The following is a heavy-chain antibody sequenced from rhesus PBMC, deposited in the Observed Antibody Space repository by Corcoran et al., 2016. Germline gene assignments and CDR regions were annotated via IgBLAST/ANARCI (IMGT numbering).Heavy chain of an antibody. D-gene: IGHD3-9*01. CDR2: IYWDDDK. CDR1: GFSLSTSGMG. J-gene: IGHJ4*01. Sequence: QVTLKESGPALVKPTQTLTLTCTFSGFSLSTSGMGVGWIRQPPGKALEWLASIYWDDDKYYRTSLKSRLTFSKDTSKNQVVLTMTNMDPVDTATYYCARVRGYEDDYGYFNFDYWGQGVLVTVSS. V-gene: IGHV2S1*01. CDR3: ARVRGYEDDYGYFNFDY.